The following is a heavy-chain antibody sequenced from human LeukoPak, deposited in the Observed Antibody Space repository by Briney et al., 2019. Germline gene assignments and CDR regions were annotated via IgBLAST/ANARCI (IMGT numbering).Heavy chain of an antibody. J-gene: IGHJ6*02. CDR1: GFTVSSNY. Sequence: PGGSLRLSCAVSGFTVSSNYMIWVRQAPGKGLEWVSVIYVGGSTYYADSVKGRFTISRDNSKNTLYLQMNSLRAEDTAVYYCARDYAVTTPYYYGMDVWGQGTTVTVSS. CDR3: ARDYAVTTPYYYGMDV. CDR2: IYVGGST. D-gene: IGHD4-17*01. V-gene: IGHV3-66*01.